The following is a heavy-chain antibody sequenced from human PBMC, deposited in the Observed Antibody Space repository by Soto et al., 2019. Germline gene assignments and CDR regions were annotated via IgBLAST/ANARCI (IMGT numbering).Heavy chain of an antibody. CDR1: GYSFTSYW. CDR3: ARLDIAAPTYNWFDP. CDR2: IYPGDSDT. V-gene: IGHV5-51*01. Sequence: GESLKISCKGSGYSFTSYWIGWVRQMPGKGLEWMGIIYPGDSDTRYSPSFQGQVTISADKSISTAYLQWSSLKASDTAMYYCARLDIAAPTYNWFDPWGQGTLVTVS. J-gene: IGHJ5*02. D-gene: IGHD6-6*01.